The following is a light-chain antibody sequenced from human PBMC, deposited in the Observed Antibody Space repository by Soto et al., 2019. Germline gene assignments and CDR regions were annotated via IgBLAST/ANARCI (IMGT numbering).Light chain of an antibody. CDR1: QSVSSY. Sequence: EIVLTQSPSTLSFSPRERSTLSFMASQSVSSYLAWYQQKPGQAPRLLIYDASNRATGIPARFSGSGSGTDFTLTISSLEPEDFAVYYCQQRSNWPPITFGQGTRLEIK. V-gene: IGKV3-11*01. CDR3: QQRSNWPPIT. J-gene: IGKJ5*01. CDR2: DAS.